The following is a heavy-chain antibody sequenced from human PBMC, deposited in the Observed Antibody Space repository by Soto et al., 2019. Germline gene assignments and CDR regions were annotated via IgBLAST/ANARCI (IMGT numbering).Heavy chain of an antibody. CDR2: IYHGGST. Sequence: SETLSLTCTVSGDSMTSSSYYWGWIRQPPGKGLEWIRSIYHGGSTYYNPSLNSRVTLSIDMTNNHVSLILNSVTAADTAVYYCARVGPWVPYYYDSSPYTFEDWFAPWGQGTLVIVSS. CDR3: ARVGPWVPYYYDSSPYTFEDWFAP. D-gene: IGHD3-22*01. J-gene: IGHJ5*02. V-gene: IGHV4-39*02. CDR1: GDSMTSSSYY.